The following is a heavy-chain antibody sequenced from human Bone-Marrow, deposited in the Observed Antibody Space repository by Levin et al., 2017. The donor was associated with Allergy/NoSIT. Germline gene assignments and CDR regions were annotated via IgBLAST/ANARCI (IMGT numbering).Heavy chain of an antibody. V-gene: IGHV3-7*01. CDR1: GFTFSSYW. D-gene: IGHD3-22*01. CDR2: IKQDGVEK. Sequence: GGSLRLSCAASGFTFSSYWMSWVRQAPGKGLEWVANIKQDGVEKYYVDSVKGRFTISRDNAKNSLFLQMNSLRAEDTAVYYCVRVGYYYDSSGYYHFDFWGQGTLVTVSS. CDR3: VRVGYYYDSSGYYHFDF. J-gene: IGHJ4*02.